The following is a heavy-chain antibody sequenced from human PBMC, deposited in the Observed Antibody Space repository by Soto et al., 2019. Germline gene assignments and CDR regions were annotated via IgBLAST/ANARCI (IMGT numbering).Heavy chain of an antibody. CDR1: GFTFSSYS. CDR3: ARDYLWGSYRWHYFDY. Sequence: EVQLVESGGGLVQPGGSLRLSCAASGFTFSSYSMNWVRQAPGKGLEWVSYISSSSSTIYYADSVKGRFTISRDNAKNSLYLQVNSLRDEDTAVYYSARDYLWGSYRWHYFDYWGQGTLVTVPS. J-gene: IGHJ4*02. CDR2: ISSSSSTI. V-gene: IGHV3-48*02. D-gene: IGHD3-16*02.